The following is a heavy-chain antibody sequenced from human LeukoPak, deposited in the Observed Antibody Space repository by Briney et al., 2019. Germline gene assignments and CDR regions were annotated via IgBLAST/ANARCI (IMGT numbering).Heavy chain of an antibody. CDR2: IYYSGST. Sequence: SETLSLTCTVSGGSISSYYWSWIRQPPGKGLEWIGYIYYSGSTNYNPSLKSRVPISVDTSKNQFSLKLSSVTAADTAVYYCAISGSGWFPDYWGQGTLVTVSS. CDR1: GGSISSYY. CDR3: AISGSGWFPDY. V-gene: IGHV4-59*01. D-gene: IGHD6-19*01. J-gene: IGHJ4*02.